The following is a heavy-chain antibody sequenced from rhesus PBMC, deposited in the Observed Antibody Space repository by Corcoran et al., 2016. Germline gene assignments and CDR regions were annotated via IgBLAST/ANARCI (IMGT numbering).Heavy chain of an antibody. CDR2: ITDRGST. J-gene: IGHJ4*01. D-gene: IGHD5-12*01. V-gene: IGHV4-122*02. CDR3: ARDRDTATVIDY. Sequence: QVQLQESGPGLVKPSETLSLTCAVSGGSISSGYYYWSWIRQPPGKGLEWIGYITDRGSTSYNPSLKRRVTISRDTSKNQFSLKLSSVTAADTAVYYCARDRDTATVIDYWGQGVLVTVSS. CDR1: GGSISSGYYY.